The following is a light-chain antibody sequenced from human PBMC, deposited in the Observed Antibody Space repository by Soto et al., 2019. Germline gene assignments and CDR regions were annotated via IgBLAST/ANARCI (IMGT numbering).Light chain of an antibody. Sequence: QPVLTQPPSASGTPGQRVTLSCSGSTSNIEENSVTWYQRLPGTAPKVLIYDDYQRPSGVPDRFSGSKSGTSASLAISDLQSEDEGDYYCTAWDDSLNAWLFGGGTKVTVL. CDR2: DDY. CDR3: TAWDDSLNAWL. J-gene: IGLJ3*02. CDR1: TSNIEENS. V-gene: IGLV1-44*01.